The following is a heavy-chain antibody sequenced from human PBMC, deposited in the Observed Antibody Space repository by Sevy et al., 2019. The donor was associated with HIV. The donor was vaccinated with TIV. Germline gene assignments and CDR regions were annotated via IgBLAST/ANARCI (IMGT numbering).Heavy chain of an antibody. D-gene: IGHD3-3*01. J-gene: IGHJ6*02. CDR2: IIPIFGTA. CDR1: GGTFSSYA. CDR3: ARELRISDFWSGYLAMDV. V-gene: IGHV1-69*13. Sequence: ASVKVSCKASGGTFSSYAISWVRQAPGQGLEWMGGIIPIFGTANYAQKFQGRVTITADESTSTAYMELSSLRSEATAVYYCARELRISDFWSGYLAMDVWGQGTTVTVSS.